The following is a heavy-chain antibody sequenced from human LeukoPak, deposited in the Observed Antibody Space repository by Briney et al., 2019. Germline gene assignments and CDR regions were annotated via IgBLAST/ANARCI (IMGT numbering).Heavy chain of an antibody. J-gene: IGHJ5*02. V-gene: IGHV4-38-2*02. Sequence: PSETLSLTCTVSGYSISSGYYWGWIRQPPGKGLEWIGSIYHSGSTYYNPSLKSRVTISVDTSKNQFSLKLSSVTAADTAVYYCARKVQERGFGELLSRSPNWFDPWGQGTLVTVSS. CDR3: ARKVQERGFGELLSRSPNWFDP. D-gene: IGHD3-10*01. CDR1: GYSISSGYY. CDR2: IYHSGST.